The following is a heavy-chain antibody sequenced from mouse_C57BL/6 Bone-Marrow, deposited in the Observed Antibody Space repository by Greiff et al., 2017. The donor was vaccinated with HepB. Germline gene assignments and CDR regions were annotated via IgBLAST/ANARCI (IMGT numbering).Heavy chain of an antibody. V-gene: IGHV1-22*01. D-gene: IGHD1-1*01. CDR2: INPNNGGT. J-gene: IGHJ4*01. CDR3: ARTGTTVVATNYYAMDY. CDR1: GYTFTDYN. Sequence: EVQIQQSGPELVKPGASVKMSCKASGYTFTDYNMHWVKQSHGKSLEWIGYINPNNGGTSYNQKFKGKATLTVNKSSSTAYMELRSLTSEDSAVYYCARTGTTVVATNYYAMDYWGQGTSVTVSS.